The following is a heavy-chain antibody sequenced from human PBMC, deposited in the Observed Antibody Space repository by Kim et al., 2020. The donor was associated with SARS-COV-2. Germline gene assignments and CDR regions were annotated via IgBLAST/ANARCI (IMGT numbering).Heavy chain of an antibody. CDR1: GYTFTSYG. J-gene: IGHJ6*02. V-gene: IGHV1-18*01. D-gene: IGHD4-17*01. CDR2: ISAYNGNT. CDR3: ARGTVTTFLSYYYYYGMDV. Sequence: ASVKVSCKASGYTFTSYGISWVRQAPGQGLEWMGWISAYNGNTNYAQKLQGRVTMTTDTSTSTAYMELRSLRSDDTAVYYCARGTVTTFLSYYYYYGMDVWGQGTTVTVSS.